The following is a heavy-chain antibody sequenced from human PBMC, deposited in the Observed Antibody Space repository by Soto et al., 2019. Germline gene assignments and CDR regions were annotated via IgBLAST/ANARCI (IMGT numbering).Heavy chain of an antibody. V-gene: IGHV3-33*01. CDR2: LWYDGNNK. J-gene: IGHJ6*02. D-gene: IGHD3-22*01. Sequence: ESGGGVVQPGGSLRLSCVASGFSFSSNVMHWVRQAPGKGLEWVAALWYDGNNKNYAESVKGRFTISRDNSKTTLYLEMNSLRREDTAVYYCARDIYDTTGFYPSMDVWGQGTTVTVSS. CDR3: ARDIYDTTGFYPSMDV. CDR1: GFSFSSNV.